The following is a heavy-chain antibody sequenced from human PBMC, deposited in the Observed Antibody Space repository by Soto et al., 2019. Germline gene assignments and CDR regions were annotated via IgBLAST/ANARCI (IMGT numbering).Heavy chain of an antibody. J-gene: IGHJ4*02. V-gene: IGHV3-30*18. CDR3: AKDSIGYYDSSGYNY. CDR2: ISYDGSNK. Sequence: GGSLRLSCAASGFTFSSYGIHWVRQAPGKGLEWVAVISYDGSNKYYADSVKGRFTISRDNSKNTLYLQMNSLRAEDTAVYYCAKDSIGYYDSSGYNYWGQGTLVTAPQ. CDR1: GFTFSSYG. D-gene: IGHD3-22*01.